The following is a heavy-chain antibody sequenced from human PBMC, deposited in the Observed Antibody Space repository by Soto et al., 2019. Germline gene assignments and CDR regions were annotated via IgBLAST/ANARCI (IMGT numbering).Heavy chain of an antibody. CDR2: TYYRSKWYN. CDR1: GDSVSSNSAA. D-gene: IGHD6-25*01. Sequence: SQTLSLTCAISGDSVSSNSAAWNWIRQSPSRGLEWLGRTYYRSKWYNDYAVSVKSRITINPDTSKNQFSLQLNSVTPEDTVVFYCERGGGPPENNTWSAPWGQGTLVTVS. CDR3: ERGGGPPENNTWSAP. V-gene: IGHV6-1*01. J-gene: IGHJ5*02.